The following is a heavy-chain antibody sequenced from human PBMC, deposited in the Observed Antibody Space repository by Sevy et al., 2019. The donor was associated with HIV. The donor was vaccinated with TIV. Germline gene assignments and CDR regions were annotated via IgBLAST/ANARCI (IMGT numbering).Heavy chain of an antibody. CDR3: ARRGGLTDEGFDI. D-gene: IGHD3-16*01. CDR2: ISNSPSYI. CDR1: GFTFISFT. Sequence: GGALRLSCAASGFTFISFTMNWVRQAPGKGLEWVSSISNSPSYIYYADSVKGRFTNSRDNAKNELYLQMDSLRVEDAAVYYCARRGGLTDEGFDIWGQGTMVTVSS. V-gene: IGHV3-21*01. J-gene: IGHJ3*02.